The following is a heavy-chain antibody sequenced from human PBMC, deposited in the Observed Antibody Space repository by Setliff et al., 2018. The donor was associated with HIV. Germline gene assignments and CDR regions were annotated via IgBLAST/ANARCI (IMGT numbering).Heavy chain of an antibody. V-gene: IGHV4-59*08. D-gene: IGHD1-26*01. CDR1: GGSFSSYY. Sequence: SETLSLTCAFYGGSFSSYYWSWIRQPPGKGLEWIGYIYYSGSTNYNPSLKSRVTIGVDTSKNQFSLKLTSVTAADAAVYYCARRRPPPSGLYSAYYMDIWGTGTTVTVSS. CDR3: ARRRPPPSGLYSAYYMDI. J-gene: IGHJ6*03. CDR2: IYYSGST.